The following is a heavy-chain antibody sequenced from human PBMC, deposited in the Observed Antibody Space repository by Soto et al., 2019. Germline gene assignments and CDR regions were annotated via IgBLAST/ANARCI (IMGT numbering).Heavy chain of an antibody. CDR2: ISYDGSNK. Sequence: QVQLVESGGGVVQPGRSLRLSCAASGFTFSSYGMHWVRQAPGKGLEWVAVISYDGSNKYYADSVKGRFTISRDNSKNTLYLQMNSLRAEDTAVYYCAKFRYYGSGSYGMDVW. D-gene: IGHD3-10*01. V-gene: IGHV3-30*18. CDR1: GFTFSSYG. CDR3: AKFRYYGSGSYGMDV. J-gene: IGHJ6*01.